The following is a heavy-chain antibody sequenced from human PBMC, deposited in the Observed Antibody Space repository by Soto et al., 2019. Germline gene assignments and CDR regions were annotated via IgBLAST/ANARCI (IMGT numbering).Heavy chain of an antibody. CDR1: GGSISSSSYY. V-gene: IGHV4-39*01. CDR3: ARQDSYYDFWSGYRRDAFDI. J-gene: IGHJ3*02. Sequence: QLQLQGSGPGLVKPSETLSLTCTVSGGSISSSSYYWGWIRQPPGKGLEWIGSIYYSGSTYYNPSLKSRVTISVDTSKNQFSLKLSSVTAADTAVYYCARQDSYYDFWSGYRRDAFDIWGQGTMVTVSS. D-gene: IGHD3-3*01. CDR2: IYYSGST.